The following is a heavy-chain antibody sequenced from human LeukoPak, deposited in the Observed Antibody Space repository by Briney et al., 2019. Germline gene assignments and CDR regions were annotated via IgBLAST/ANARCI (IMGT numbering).Heavy chain of an antibody. CDR1: GFTFSSYW. D-gene: IGHD3-22*01. CDR3: AGEGYDSSGYADAFDI. J-gene: IGHJ3*02. Sequence: GGSLRLSCAASGFTFSSYWMHWLRQASGKGLVWVSRINSDGSSTSYADSVKGRFTISRDNAKNTLYLQMNSLRAEDTAVYYCAGEGYDSSGYADAFDIWGQGTMVTVSS. V-gene: IGHV3-74*01. CDR2: INSDGSST.